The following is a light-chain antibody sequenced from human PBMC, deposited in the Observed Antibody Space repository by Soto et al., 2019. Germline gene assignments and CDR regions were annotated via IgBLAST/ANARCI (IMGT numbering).Light chain of an antibody. J-gene: IGKJ1*01. CDR1: QGIRND. V-gene: IGKV1-39*01. CDR2: GAS. Sequence: IQMTQSPSSLSASVGDRVTITCRASQGIRNDLGWYQQKPGKAPKLLIYGASSLQSGVPSRFTGSRSGADFTLVISSLQPEDFATYYCQQSHSTPWTFGRGTKVDIK. CDR3: QQSHSTPWT.